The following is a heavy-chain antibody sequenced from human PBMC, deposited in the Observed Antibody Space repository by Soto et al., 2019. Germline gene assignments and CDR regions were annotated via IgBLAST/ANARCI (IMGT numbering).Heavy chain of an antibody. V-gene: IGHV3-21*01. CDR3: ARMAHSSGWYSLSLIDY. D-gene: IGHD6-19*01. CDR2: ISSSSSYI. Sequence: GGSLRLSCAASGFTFSSYSMNWVRQAPGKGLEWVSSISSSSSYIYYADSVKGRFTISRDNAKNSLYLQMNSLRAEDTAVYYCARMAHSSGWYSLSLIDYWGQGTLVTVSS. J-gene: IGHJ4*02. CDR1: GFTFSSYS.